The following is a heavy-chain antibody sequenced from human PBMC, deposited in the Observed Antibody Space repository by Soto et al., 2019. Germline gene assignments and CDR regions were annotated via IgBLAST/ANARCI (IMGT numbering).Heavy chain of an antibody. D-gene: IGHD2-21*02. CDR1: GGSISSGGYS. V-gene: IGHV4-30-2*01. CDR2: IYHSGST. Sequence: QLLESGSGLVKPSQTLSLTCAVSGGSISSGGYSWSWIRQPPGKGLEWIGYIYHSGSTYYNPSLKSRVTISVDRSKNQFSRKLCSVTAADTAVYYCASGVFCGGDCYSSGEYFQHWGQGTLVTVSS. J-gene: IGHJ1*01. CDR3: ASGVFCGGDCYSSGEYFQH.